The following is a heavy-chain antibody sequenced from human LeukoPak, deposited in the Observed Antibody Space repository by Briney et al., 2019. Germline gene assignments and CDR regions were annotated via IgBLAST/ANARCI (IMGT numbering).Heavy chain of an antibody. CDR2: INHSGST. J-gene: IGHJ5*02. CDR3: ARRTYARWFDP. Sequence: SETLSLTCAAYGGSFSGYYWSWIRQPPGKGLEWIGEINHSGSTNYNPSLKSRVTISVDTSKNQFSLKLSSVTAADTAVYYCARRTYARWFDPWGQGTLVTVSS. CDR1: GGSFSGYY. D-gene: IGHD2-2*01. V-gene: IGHV4-34*01.